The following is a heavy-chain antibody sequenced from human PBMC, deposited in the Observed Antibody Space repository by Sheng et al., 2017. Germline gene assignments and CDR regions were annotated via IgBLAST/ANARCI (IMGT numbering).Heavy chain of an antibody. CDR3: ARPGVWFGESLDY. D-gene: IGHD3-10*01. J-gene: IGHJ4*02. CDR2: IYYSGST. Sequence: QLQLQESGTGLVKPSETLSLTCTVSGGSISSSSYYWGWIRQPPGKGLEWIGSIYYSGSTYYNPSLKSRVTISVDTSKNQFSLKLSSVTAADTAVYYCARPGVWFGESLDYWGQGTLVTVSS. V-gene: IGHV4-39*07. CDR1: GGSISSSSYY.